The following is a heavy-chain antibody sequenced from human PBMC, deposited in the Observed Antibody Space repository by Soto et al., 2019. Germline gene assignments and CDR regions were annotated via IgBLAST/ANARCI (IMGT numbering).Heavy chain of an antibody. V-gene: IGHV1-69*12. CDR2: IIPVFGTA. J-gene: IGHJ6*02. CDR3: ARGDATKLGVTNYYRMDV. D-gene: IGHD3-10*01. CDR1: GGSLTNYG. Sequence: QVQLVQSGAEVKKPGSSVKVSCKASGGSLTNYGVSWVRQAPGQGLEWMGGIIPVFGTANYAQKFQGRVTMAAXEXXXTXXMDVRSLRSEDTAVYYCARGDATKLGVTNYYRMDVWGQGTTVTVSS.